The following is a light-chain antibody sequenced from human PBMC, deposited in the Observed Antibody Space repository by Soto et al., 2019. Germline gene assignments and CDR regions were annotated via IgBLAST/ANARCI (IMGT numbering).Light chain of an antibody. CDR1: SSNIGGNS. CDR3: SSHAGSNNYG. Sequence: QSVLTQPPSVSAAPGQKVTISCSGSSSNIGGNSVSWYQQLPGTAPKLLIYDDNKRPSGIPDRFSGSKSGNTASLTVSGLQAEDEADYYCSSHAGSNNYGFGTGTKVTV. CDR2: DDN. J-gene: IGLJ1*01. V-gene: IGLV1-51*01.